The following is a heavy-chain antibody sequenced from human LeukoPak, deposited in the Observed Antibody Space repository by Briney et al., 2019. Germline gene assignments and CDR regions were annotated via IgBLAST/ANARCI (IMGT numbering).Heavy chain of an antibody. CDR3: ARFIAAPYYSDY. V-gene: IGHV3-23*01. CDR1: GFTFSSYA. Sequence: GGSLRLSCASSGFTFSSYAMSWVRQAPGKGLEWVSGISGSGGSTYYADSVKGRFTISRDNAKNSLYLQVNSLRAEDTAVYYCARFIAAPYYSDYWGRGTLVTVSS. J-gene: IGHJ4*02. D-gene: IGHD6-13*01. CDR2: ISGSGGST.